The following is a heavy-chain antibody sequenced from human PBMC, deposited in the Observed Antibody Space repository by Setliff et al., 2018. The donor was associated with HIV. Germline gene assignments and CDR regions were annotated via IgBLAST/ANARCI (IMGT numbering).Heavy chain of an antibody. D-gene: IGHD5-12*01. CDR2: INNSGST. CDR1: GGSFSGYF. V-gene: IGHV4-34*01. CDR3: ARGVAPYYYYMDV. Sequence: ASETLSLTCAVYGGSFSGYFWSWIRQPPGKGLEWIGEINNSGSTNYNPSLKSRVTISVDTSKNQFSLKLSSVTAADTAVYYCARGVAPYYYYMDVWGKGTTVTVSS. J-gene: IGHJ6*03.